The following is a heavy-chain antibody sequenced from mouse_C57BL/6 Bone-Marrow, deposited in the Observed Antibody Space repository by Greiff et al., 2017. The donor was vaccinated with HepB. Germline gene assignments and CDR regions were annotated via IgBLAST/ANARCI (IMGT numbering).Heavy chain of an antibody. J-gene: IGHJ1*03. CDR3: ARRGRDYGSSYEGWYFDV. Sequence: QVTLKVSGPGILQSSQTLSLTCSFSGFSLSTSGMGVSWIRQPSGKGLEWLAHIYWDDDKRYNPSLKSRLTISKDTSRNQVFLKITSVDTADTATYYCARRGRDYGSSYEGWYFDVWGTGTTVTVSS. CDR2: IYWDDDK. CDR1: GFSLSTSGMG. V-gene: IGHV8-12*01. D-gene: IGHD1-1*01.